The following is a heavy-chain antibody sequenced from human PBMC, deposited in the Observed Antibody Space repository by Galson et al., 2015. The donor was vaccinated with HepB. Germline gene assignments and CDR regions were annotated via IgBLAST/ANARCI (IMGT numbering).Heavy chain of an antibody. Sequence: SVKVSCKASGGTFSSYAISWVRQAPGQGLEWMGGIIPIFGTANYAQKFQGRVTITADESTSTAYMELSSLRSEDTAVYYCAHSGGYSSGWYWMDVWGQGTTVTVSS. CDR2: IIPIFGTA. CDR3: AHSGGYSSGWYWMDV. D-gene: IGHD6-19*01. CDR1: GGTFSSYA. J-gene: IGHJ6*02. V-gene: IGHV1-69*13.